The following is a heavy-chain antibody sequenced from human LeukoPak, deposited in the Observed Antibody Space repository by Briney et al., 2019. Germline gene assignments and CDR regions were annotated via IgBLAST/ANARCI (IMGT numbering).Heavy chain of an antibody. CDR3: ARGLQWVTRYYYYGMDV. V-gene: IGHV4-59*12. CDR1: GGSISSYY. J-gene: IGHJ6*02. D-gene: IGHD6-19*01. Sequence: SETLSLTCTVSGGSISSYYWSWIRQPPGKGLEWIGYIYYSGSTNYNPSLKSRVTISIDTSKNQFSLKLNSVTAADTAVYYCARGLQWVTRYYYYGMDVWGQGTTVTVSS. CDR2: IYYSGST.